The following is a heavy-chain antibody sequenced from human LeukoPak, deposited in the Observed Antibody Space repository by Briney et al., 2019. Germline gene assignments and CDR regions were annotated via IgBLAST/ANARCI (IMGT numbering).Heavy chain of an antibody. Sequence: SETLSLTCTVSGGSISSSGYYWGWIRQPPGKGLEWIGSIYYSGGNYYNPSLNSRVTISVDTSKNQFSLRLSSVTAADTAVYYCARGPYYFDSWGPGTLVTVSS. V-gene: IGHV4-39*07. CDR3: ARGPYYFDS. CDR1: GGSISSSGYY. J-gene: IGHJ4*02. CDR2: IYYSGGN.